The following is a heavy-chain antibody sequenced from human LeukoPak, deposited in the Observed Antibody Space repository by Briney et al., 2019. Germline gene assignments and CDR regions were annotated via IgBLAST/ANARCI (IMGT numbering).Heavy chain of an antibody. D-gene: IGHD3-3*01. CDR1: GYTFTSYG. CDR2: IIPILGIA. J-gene: IGHJ6*02. V-gene: IGHV1-69*04. CDR3: ARGRITIFGADYYYGMDV. Sequence: AASVKVSCKASGYTFTSYGISWVRQAPGQGLEWMGRIIPILGIANYAQKFQGRVTITADKSTSTAYMELSSLRSEDTAVYYCARGRITIFGADYYYGMDVWGQGTTVTVSS.